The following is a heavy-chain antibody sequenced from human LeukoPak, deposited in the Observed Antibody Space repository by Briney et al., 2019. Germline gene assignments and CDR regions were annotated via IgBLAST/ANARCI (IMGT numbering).Heavy chain of an antibody. V-gene: IGHV3-30*02. Sequence: PGGSLRLSCAASGFTFRSYGMHWVRQAPGKGLEWVAFIRYDGSNKFYADSVKGRFTISRDNSKNTLYLQMNSLRAEDTAMYYCAKVVVAYYYYMDVWGKGTTVTVSS. CDR3: AKVVVAYYYYMDV. CDR1: GFTFRSYG. J-gene: IGHJ6*03. CDR2: IRYDGSNK. D-gene: IGHD2-15*01.